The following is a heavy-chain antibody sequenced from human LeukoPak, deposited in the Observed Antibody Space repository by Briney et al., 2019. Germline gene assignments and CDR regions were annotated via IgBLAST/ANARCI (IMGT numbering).Heavy chain of an antibody. V-gene: IGHV3-30*18. Sequence: PGGSLRLSCAASGFTFSSYGMHWVRQAPGKGLEWVAVISYDGSNKYYADSVKGRLTISRDNSKNTLYLQMNSLRAEDTAVYYCAKDRPPGVRAHIAAAGTYFDYWGQGTLVTVSS. CDR2: ISYDGSNK. J-gene: IGHJ4*02. CDR1: GFTFSSYG. CDR3: AKDRPPGVRAHIAAAGTYFDY. D-gene: IGHD6-13*01.